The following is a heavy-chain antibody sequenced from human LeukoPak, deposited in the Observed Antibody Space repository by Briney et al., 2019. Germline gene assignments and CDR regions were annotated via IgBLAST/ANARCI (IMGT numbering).Heavy chain of an antibody. J-gene: IGHJ3*02. CDR3: ANPSGSYGDAAFDI. CDR2: ISWNSGSI. CDR1: GFTFDDYA. Sequence: GRSLRLSCAASGFTFDDYAMHWVRQAPGKGLEWVSGISWNSGSIGYADSVKGRFTISRDNAKNSLYLQMNSLRAEDTALYYCANPSGSYGDAAFDIWGQGTMVTVSS. V-gene: IGHV3-9*01. D-gene: IGHD1-26*01.